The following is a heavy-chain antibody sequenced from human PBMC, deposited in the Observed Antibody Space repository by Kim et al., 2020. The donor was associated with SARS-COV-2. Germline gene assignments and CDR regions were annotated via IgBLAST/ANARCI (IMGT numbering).Heavy chain of an antibody. CDR1: GFTFSSYA. Sequence: GGSLRLSCVASGFTFSSYAMNWVRQAPGKGLEWVSFIGTNTYYADSVKGRFTVSRDNSKNTLYLQMNSLTAEDTALYYCGKGYWSSSGSSGAVDIRGQGTMVTVSS. D-gene: IGHD3-22*01. J-gene: IGHJ3*02. CDR3: GKGYWSSSGSSGAVDI. CDR2: IGTNT. V-gene: IGHV3-23*01.